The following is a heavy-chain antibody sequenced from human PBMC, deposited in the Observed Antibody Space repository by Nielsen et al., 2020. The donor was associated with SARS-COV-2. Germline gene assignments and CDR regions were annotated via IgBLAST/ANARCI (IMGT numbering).Heavy chain of an antibody. D-gene: IGHD2-15*01. Sequence: VRQAPGKGLEWLSAISGSGSNTYSADSVKGRFAISRDNSKNTLYLQMNSLRAEDTAVYYCARDLSKCSGGSCYRWDAFDIWGQGTMVTVSS. V-gene: IGHV3-23*01. CDR2: ISGSGSNT. J-gene: IGHJ3*02. CDR3: ARDLSKCSGGSCYRWDAFDI.